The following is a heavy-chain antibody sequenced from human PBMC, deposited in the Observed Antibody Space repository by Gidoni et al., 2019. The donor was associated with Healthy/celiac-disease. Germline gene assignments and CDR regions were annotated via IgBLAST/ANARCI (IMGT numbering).Heavy chain of an antibody. J-gene: IGHJ6*03. CDR2: INHSGST. D-gene: IGHD3-10*01. CDR3: ARGRFYYGSGSYYKSFSYYMDV. V-gene: IGHV4-34*01. Sequence: QVQLQQWGAGLLKPSETLSLTCAVYGGSFSGYYWSWIRQPPGKGLEWIGEINHSGSTNYNPSLKSRVTISVDTSKNQFSLKLSSVTAADTAVYYCARGRFYYGSGSYYKSFSYYMDVWGKGTTVTVSS. CDR1: GGSFSGYY.